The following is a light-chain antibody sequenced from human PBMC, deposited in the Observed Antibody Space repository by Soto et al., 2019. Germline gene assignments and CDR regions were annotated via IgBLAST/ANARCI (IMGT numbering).Light chain of an antibody. CDR2: DAS. J-gene: IGKJ5*01. V-gene: IGKV3-11*01. Sequence: EIVLTQSPATLSLSPGARATLSCRASQSVSSYLAWYQQKPGQAPRLLIYDASNRATGIPARFSGSGSGTDFTLTISSLEPEDFAVYYCQQRSRFGQGTRLEIK. CDR1: QSVSSY. CDR3: QQRSR.